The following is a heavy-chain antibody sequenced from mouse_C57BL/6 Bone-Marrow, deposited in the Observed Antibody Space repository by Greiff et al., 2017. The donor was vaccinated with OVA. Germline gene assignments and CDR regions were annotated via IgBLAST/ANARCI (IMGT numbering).Heavy chain of an antibody. CDR1: GYTFTSYG. V-gene: IGHV1-81*01. CDR2: IYPRSGNT. Sequence: QVQLQQSGAELARPGASVKLSCKASGYTFTSYGISWVKQRTGQGLEWIGEIYPRSGNTYYNEKFKGKATLTADKSSSTAYMELRSLTSEDSAVYFCARYGGRDYDYSWFAYWGQGTLVTVSA. CDR3: ARYGGRDYDYSWFAY. J-gene: IGHJ3*01. D-gene: IGHD2-4*01.